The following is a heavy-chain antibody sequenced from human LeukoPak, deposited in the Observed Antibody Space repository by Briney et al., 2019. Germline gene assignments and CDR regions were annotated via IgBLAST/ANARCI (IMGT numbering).Heavy chain of an antibody. J-gene: IGHJ4*02. V-gene: IGHV3-30*03. D-gene: IGHD6-13*01. CDR3: ARATYSSTWGIRDFDY. Sequence: GRSLRLSCAASGFTFNNYAMHWVRQAPGRGLEWVAIISFDGTNKDYADSVKGRFTISRDNSKNTLYLQMNSLRADDTAMYYCARATYSSTWGIRDFDYWGQGTLVTVSS. CDR1: GFTFNNYA. CDR2: ISFDGTNK.